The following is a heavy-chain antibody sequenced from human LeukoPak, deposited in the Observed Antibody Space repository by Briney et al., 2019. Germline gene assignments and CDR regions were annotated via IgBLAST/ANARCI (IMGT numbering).Heavy chain of an antibody. D-gene: IGHD5-24*01. CDR2: INSDGSST. CDR3: ARDADLGATITGAFDI. CDR1: GFTFSSYW. Sequence: GGSLRLSCAASGFTFSSYWMHWVRQAPGKGLVWVSRINSDGSSTSYADSVKGRFTIPRDNAKNSLSLQMNSLRAEDTAVYYCARDADLGATITGAFDIWGQGATVVVSS. V-gene: IGHV3-74*01. J-gene: IGHJ3*02.